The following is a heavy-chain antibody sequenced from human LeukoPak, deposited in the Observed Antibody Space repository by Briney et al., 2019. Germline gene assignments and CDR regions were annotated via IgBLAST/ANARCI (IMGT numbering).Heavy chain of an antibody. CDR2: IYSGGST. V-gene: IGHV3-66*01. CDR3: ARSTMVRGVIGGDY. Sequence: GGSLRLSCAASGFTVSSNYMSWVRQAPGKGLEWVSVIYSGGSTYYADSVKGRFTISRDNSKNTLYLQMNSLRAEDTAVYYCARSTMVRGVIGGDYWGQGTLVTVSP. CDR1: GFTVSSNY. J-gene: IGHJ4*02. D-gene: IGHD3-10*01.